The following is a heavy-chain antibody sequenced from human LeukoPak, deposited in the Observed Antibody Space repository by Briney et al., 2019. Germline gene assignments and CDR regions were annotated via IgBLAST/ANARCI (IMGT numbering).Heavy chain of an antibody. CDR1: GFTFSNYW. CDR2: ISTDGSQT. CDR3: ARQVETAHVCDY. D-gene: IGHD5-18*01. Sequence: GGSLRLSCEASGFTFSNYWMHWVRQPPGKGLMWVSQISTDGSQTFYADSVKGRFTISRDNAKNTLYLQMNSLRAEDTAVYYCARQVETAHVCDYWGQGTLVTVSS. J-gene: IGHJ4*02. V-gene: IGHV3-74*01.